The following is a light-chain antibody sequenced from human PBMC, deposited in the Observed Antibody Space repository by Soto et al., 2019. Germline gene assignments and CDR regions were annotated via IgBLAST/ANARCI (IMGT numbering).Light chain of an antibody. CDR2: WAS. CDR1: QSVLYSSNNKNY. V-gene: IGKV4-1*01. Sequence: DIVMTQSPDSLAVSLGERATINCKSSQSVLYSSNNKNYLAWYQQKPGQPPKLLIYWASTRESGVPDRFSGSGSGTDFTLTISSLQAEDVAVYYCQLGGTSGQGTKVEIK. J-gene: IGKJ1*01. CDR3: QLGGT.